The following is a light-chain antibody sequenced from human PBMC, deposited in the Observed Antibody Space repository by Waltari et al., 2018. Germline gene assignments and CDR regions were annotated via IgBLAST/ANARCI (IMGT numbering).Light chain of an antibody. J-gene: IGKJ1*01. Sequence: DIVMTQSPDSLAVSLGERATINCKSSQSVLFNFNNKNYLGWYQHKPGRPPKPLIYWASTPESGVPDRCSGSGSGTDFNLTISSLQAEDVAVYYCQQYYSLPWAFGQGTKVEIK. CDR3: QQYYSLPWA. CDR1: QSVLFNFNNKNY. CDR2: WAS. V-gene: IGKV4-1*01.